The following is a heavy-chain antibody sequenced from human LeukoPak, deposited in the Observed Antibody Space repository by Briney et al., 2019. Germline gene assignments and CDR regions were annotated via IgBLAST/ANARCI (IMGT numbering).Heavy chain of an antibody. J-gene: IGHJ4*02. V-gene: IGHV1-46*01. CDR3: ARAPYNWNAYFDY. Sequence: ASVKVSCKASGGTFSSYAISWVRQAPGQGLEWMGIINPSGGSTSYAQKFQGRVTMTRDTSTSTVYMELSSLRSEDTAVYYCARAPYNWNAYFDYWGQGTLVTVSS. D-gene: IGHD1-20*01. CDR2: INPSGGST. CDR1: GGTFSSYA.